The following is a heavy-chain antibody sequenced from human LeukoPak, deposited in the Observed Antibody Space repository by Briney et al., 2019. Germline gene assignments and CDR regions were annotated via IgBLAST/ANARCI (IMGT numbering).Heavy chain of an antibody. Sequence: GGSLRLSCAASGFTFSDYYMSWIRQAPGKGLEWVSYISSSDSTIYYADSVKGRFTISSDNAKNSLYLQMNSLRAEDTAVYYCARDQYSGSGSYYNSSYYYGMDVWGQGTTVTVSS. CDR2: ISSSDSTI. D-gene: IGHD3-10*01. V-gene: IGHV3-11*01. CDR1: GFTFSDYY. J-gene: IGHJ6*02. CDR3: ARDQYSGSGSYYNSSYYYGMDV.